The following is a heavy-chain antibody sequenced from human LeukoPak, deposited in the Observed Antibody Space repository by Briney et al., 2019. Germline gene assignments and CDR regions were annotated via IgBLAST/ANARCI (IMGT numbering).Heavy chain of an antibody. J-gene: IGHJ4*02. D-gene: IGHD3-10*01. CDR1: GYTFINYG. V-gene: IGHV1-18*01. Sequence: GASVKVSCKASGYTFINYGINWVRQAPGQGLEWMGWISAYNGNTNYAQSLQGRVTMTTDTSTSTVYMELSSLRSEDTAVYYCARDRFRWGFGELLGYWGQGTLVTVSS. CDR2: ISAYNGNT. CDR3: ARDRFRWGFGELLGY.